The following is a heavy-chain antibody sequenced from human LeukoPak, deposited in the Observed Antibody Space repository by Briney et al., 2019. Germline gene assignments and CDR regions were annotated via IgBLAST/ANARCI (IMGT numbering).Heavy chain of an antibody. D-gene: IGHD3-22*01. CDR2: INPSGGST. CDR3: ARYPGVTMTIDY. J-gene: IGHJ4*02. CDR1: GYTFTSYY. V-gene: IGHV1-46*01. Sequence: ASVKVSCKASGYTFTSYYMHWVRQAPGQGLEWMGIINPSGGSTGYAQKFQGRVTMTRDMSTSTVYMELSSLRSDDTAVYYCARYPGVTMTIDYWGQGTLVTVSS.